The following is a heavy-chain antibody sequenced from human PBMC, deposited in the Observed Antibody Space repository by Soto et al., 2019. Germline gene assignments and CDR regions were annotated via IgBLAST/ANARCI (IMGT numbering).Heavy chain of an antibody. CDR3: ARAKAPLYSSSWYWFDP. V-gene: IGHV4-59*08. Sequence: TSETLSLTCRVSGGSISDDYWSWIRQPPGRGLEWIGYIYYSGSTNYNPSLKSRVTISVDTSKNQFSLKLSSVTAADTAVYYCARAKAPLYSSSWYWFDPWGQGTLVTVSS. CDR2: IYYSGST. J-gene: IGHJ5*02. D-gene: IGHD6-13*01. CDR1: GGSISDDY.